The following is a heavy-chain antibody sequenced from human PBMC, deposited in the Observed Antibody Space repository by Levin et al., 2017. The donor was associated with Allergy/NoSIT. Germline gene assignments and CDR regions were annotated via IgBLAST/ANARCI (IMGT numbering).Heavy chain of an antibody. Sequence: PGGSLRLSCAASRFTFSTYSMHWVRQAPGKGLVCVSRIHTDGSGTTYADSVWGRFTISRDNAKNTLYLQMNSLRAEDTAVYYCARGWSYGMDVWGQGATVTVSS. J-gene: IGHJ6*02. CDR2: IHTDGSGT. CDR3: ARGWSYGMDV. D-gene: IGHD2-15*01. CDR1: RFTFSTYS. V-gene: IGHV3-74*01.